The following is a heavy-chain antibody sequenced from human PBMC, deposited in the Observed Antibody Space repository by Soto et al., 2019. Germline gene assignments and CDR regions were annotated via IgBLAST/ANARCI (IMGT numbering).Heavy chain of an antibody. CDR3: ARGSDTAMGGY. Sequence: QVQLVQSGAEMKEPGASVKVSCKASGYTFTSYTIHWVRQAPGQRLEWMGWINAGNGNTKYSQKFQGRVTITRDTSASTAYMELSSLISEDTAVFYCARGSDTAMGGYWGQGTLVTVSS. D-gene: IGHD5-18*01. CDR1: GYTFTSYT. V-gene: IGHV1-3*01. CDR2: INAGNGNT. J-gene: IGHJ4*02.